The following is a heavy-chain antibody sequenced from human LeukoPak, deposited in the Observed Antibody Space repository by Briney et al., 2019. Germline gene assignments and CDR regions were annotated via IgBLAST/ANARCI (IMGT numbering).Heavy chain of an antibody. V-gene: IGHV4-34*01. D-gene: IGHD4-17*01. CDR3: ARRMGYGDYVRWFDP. CDR1: GGSFSGYY. CDR2: INHSGST. Sequence: SETLSLTCAVYGGSFSGYYWSWIRQPPGKGLEWIGEINHSGSTNYNPSLKSRVTISVDTSKNQFSLQLTSVTAADTAVYYCARRMGYGDYVRWFDPWGQGTLVTVSS. J-gene: IGHJ5*02.